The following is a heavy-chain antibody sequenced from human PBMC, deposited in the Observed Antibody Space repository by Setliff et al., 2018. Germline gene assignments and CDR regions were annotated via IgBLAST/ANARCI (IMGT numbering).Heavy chain of an antibody. CDR1: GGSFSNYY. CDR3: ARDRTAYSYGLDV. D-gene: IGHD5-18*01. Sequence: SETLSLTCTVYGGSFSNYYWSWIRQPPGKGLEWIGEINHSGSTNYNPSLTSRVTISVDTSKNQFVLNLKAVTAADTAVYYCARDRTAYSYGLDVWGQGATVTVSS. J-gene: IGHJ6*02. CDR2: INHSGST. V-gene: IGHV4-34*01.